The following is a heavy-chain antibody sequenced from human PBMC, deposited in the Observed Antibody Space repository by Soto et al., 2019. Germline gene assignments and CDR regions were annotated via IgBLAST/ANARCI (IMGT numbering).Heavy chain of an antibody. V-gene: IGHV4-31*03. J-gene: IGHJ4*02. CDR1: GSINSGGYY. Sequence: QVHLQESGPGLVRPSQTLSLTCTVSGSINSGGYYWSWVRQHPVKGLEWIGYIHYSGSTWYNPSLKSRISTSVDTSKDQFSLKLSSVTVADTAVYYCARLMGSGGYSAYYFDSWGQGMLVIVSS. CDR3: ARLMGSGGYSAYYFDS. CDR2: IHYSGST. D-gene: IGHD3-10*01.